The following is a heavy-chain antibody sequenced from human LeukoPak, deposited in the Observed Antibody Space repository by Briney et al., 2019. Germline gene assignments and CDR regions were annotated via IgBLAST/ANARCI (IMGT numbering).Heavy chain of an antibody. Sequence: GGSLRLSCAVSGFTFSSYGLSWVRQARGKGLDGVSAISGSGGSTYYADSVKGRFTISRDNSKNTLYLQMNSLRAEDTAVYYCAKTPPTNYYDSSGYYDYWGQGTLVTVSS. D-gene: IGHD3-22*01. V-gene: IGHV3-23*01. CDR2: ISGSGGST. CDR3: AKTPPTNYYDSSGYYDY. J-gene: IGHJ4*02. CDR1: GFTFSSYG.